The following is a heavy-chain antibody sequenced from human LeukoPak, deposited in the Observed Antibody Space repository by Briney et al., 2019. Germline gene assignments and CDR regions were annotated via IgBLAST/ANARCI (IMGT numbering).Heavy chain of an antibody. V-gene: IGHV4-59*08. Sequence: PSVTLSLTCTVSGGSISSYYWSWIRQPPGKGLEWIGYIYYSGSTNYNPSLKSRVTISVDTSKNQFSLKLSSVTAADTAVYYCARHGDRVLLWFGEIRNYYYYYGMDVWGQGTTVTVSS. CDR1: GGSISSYY. D-gene: IGHD3-10*01. CDR3: ARHGDRVLLWFGEIRNYYYYYGMDV. J-gene: IGHJ6*02. CDR2: IYYSGST.